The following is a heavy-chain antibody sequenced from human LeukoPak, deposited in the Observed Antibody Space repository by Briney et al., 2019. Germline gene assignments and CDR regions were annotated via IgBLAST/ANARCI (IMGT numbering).Heavy chain of an antibody. D-gene: IGHD6-19*01. CDR2: IYYSGST. CDR1: GGSISSYY. J-gene: IGHJ3*02. Sequence: SETLSLTCTASGGSISSYYWSWIRQPPGKGLEWIGYIYYSGSTNYNPSLKSRVTISVDTSKNQFSLKLSSVTAADTAVYYCATSYSSGWYGAAFDIWGQGTMVTVSS. CDR3: ATSYSSGWYGAAFDI. V-gene: IGHV4-59*01.